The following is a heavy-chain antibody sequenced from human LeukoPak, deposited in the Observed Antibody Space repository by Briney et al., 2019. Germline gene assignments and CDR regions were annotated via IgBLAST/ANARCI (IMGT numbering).Heavy chain of an antibody. Sequence: GGSLRLSCAASGFTFNNYAMHWVRQVPGQGLQWVAGVSWRSDNVGYADSVRGRFTISRDNAKNSLDLQMDSLRPEDTALYYCAKDMGSGNYQGFLDYWGQGTLVTVSS. CDR2: VSWRSDNV. J-gene: IGHJ4*02. CDR1: GFTFNNYA. V-gene: IGHV3-9*01. CDR3: AKDMGSGNYQGFLDY. D-gene: IGHD3-22*01.